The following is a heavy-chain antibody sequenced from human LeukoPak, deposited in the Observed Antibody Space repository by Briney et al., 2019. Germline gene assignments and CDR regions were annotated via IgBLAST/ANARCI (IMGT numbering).Heavy chain of an antibody. CDR2: IYYSGST. D-gene: IGHD3-16*02. J-gene: IGHJ4*02. V-gene: IGHV4-31*03. Sequence: SETLSLTCTVSGGSISSGGYYWSWIRQHPGKGLEWIGYIYYSGSTYYNLSLKSRVTISVDTSKNQFSLKLSSVTAADTAVYYCARGTMITFGGVIPWYFDYWGQGTLVTVSS. CDR3: ARGTMITFGGVIPWYFDY. CDR1: GGSISSGGYY.